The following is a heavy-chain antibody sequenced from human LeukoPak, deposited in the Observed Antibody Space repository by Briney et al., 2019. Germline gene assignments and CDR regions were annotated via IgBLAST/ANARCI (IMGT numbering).Heavy chain of an antibody. D-gene: IGHD6-19*01. J-gene: IGHJ4*02. Sequence: PGRSLRLSCAASRFTFSSYAMHWVRQAPGKGLEWVAVISYDGSNKYYADSVKGRFTISRDNSKNTLYLQMNSLRAEDTAVYYCARADSSVRYFDYWGQGTLVTVSS. CDR2: ISYDGSNK. CDR1: RFTFSSYA. V-gene: IGHV3-30*04. CDR3: ARADSSVRYFDY.